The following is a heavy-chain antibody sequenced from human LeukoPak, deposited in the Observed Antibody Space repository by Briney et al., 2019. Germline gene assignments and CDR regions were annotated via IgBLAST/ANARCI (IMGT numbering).Heavy chain of an antibody. CDR2: ISGSGGTT. D-gene: IGHD6-13*01. CDR1: GLSFSSYA. J-gene: IGHJ2*01. Sequence: GESLRLSCAASGLSFSSYAMSWVRQAPGKGLEWVSTISGSGGTTYYADSVKGRFTISRDNSKNTLYLQMNSLRAEDTAVYYCAKVRLYSSSWYFDLWGRGTLVTVSS. V-gene: IGHV3-23*01. CDR3: AKVRLYSSSWYFDL.